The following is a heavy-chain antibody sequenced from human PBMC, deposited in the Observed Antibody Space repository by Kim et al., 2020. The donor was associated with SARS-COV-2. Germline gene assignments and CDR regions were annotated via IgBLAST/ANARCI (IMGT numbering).Heavy chain of an antibody. Sequence: SVKVSCKASGGTFSSHAISWVRQAPGQGLEWMGGIIPIFGTANYAQKFQGRVTITADESTSTAYMELSSLRSEDTAVYDCARDPRQDIVTDYYYGMDVWGQGTTVTVSS. J-gene: IGHJ6*02. D-gene: IGHD2-15*01. CDR1: GGTFSSHA. CDR3: ARDPRQDIVTDYYYGMDV. CDR2: IIPIFGTA. V-gene: IGHV1-69*13.